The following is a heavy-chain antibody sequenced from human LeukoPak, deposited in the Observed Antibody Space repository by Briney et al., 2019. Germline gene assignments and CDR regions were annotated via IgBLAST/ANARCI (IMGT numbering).Heavy chain of an antibody. V-gene: IGHV4-59*06. CDR1: GGSISSHY. Sequence: SETLSLTCTVSGGSISSHYWSWIRQHPGKGLEWIGYIYYSGSTYYNPSLKSRVTISVDTSKNQFSLKLSSVTAADTAVYYCARVRMVRGVAYYYYGMDVWGQGTTVTVSS. J-gene: IGHJ6*02. CDR3: ARVRMVRGVAYYYYGMDV. CDR2: IYYSGST. D-gene: IGHD3-10*01.